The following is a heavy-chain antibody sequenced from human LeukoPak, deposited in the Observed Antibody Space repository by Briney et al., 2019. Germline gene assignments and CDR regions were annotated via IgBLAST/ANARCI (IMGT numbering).Heavy chain of an antibody. CDR2: IYYSGST. V-gene: IGHV4-59*08. CDR3: ARYYDILTGPFDY. CDR1: GGSISSYY. J-gene: IGHJ4*02. Sequence: PSETLSLTCTVSGGSISSYYWSWIRQPPGKGLECIGYIYYSGSTNYNPSLKSRVTISVDTSKNQFSLKLSSVTAADTAVYYCARYYDILTGPFDYWGQGTLVTVSS. D-gene: IGHD3-9*01.